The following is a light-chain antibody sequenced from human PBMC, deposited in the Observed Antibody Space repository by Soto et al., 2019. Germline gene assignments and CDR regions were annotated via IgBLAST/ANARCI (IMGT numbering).Light chain of an antibody. CDR2: EVT. CDR3: NSYAGSNNWV. J-gene: IGLJ3*02. V-gene: IGLV2-8*01. Sequence: QSALTQPPSASGSPGQSVTISCTGTSSDVGGYTYVSWYQQHPGKAPKLMIYEVTKRPSGVPDRFSGSKSGNTASLTVSGLQAEDEADYYCNSYAGSNNWVLGGGTRSPS. CDR1: SSDVGGYTY.